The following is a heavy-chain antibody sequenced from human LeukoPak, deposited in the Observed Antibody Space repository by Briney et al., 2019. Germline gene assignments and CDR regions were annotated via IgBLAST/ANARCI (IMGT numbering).Heavy chain of an antibody. D-gene: IGHD3-3*01. Sequence: SVKVSCKTSGDTLSNYPVSWVRQAPGQGVEWMGGILPMFGTAHYAEKFQDRVAISADDSTSTVFMEVRSLKSEDTAVYYCARGPEIVVAGTTFGDYRWFHPWGQGTLLIVSS. CDR3: ARGPEIVVAGTTFGDYRWFHP. J-gene: IGHJ5*02. CDR1: GDTLSNYP. V-gene: IGHV1-69*01. CDR2: ILPMFGTA.